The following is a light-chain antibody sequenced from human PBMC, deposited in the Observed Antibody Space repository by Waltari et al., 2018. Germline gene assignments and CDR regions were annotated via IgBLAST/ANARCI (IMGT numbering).Light chain of an antibody. V-gene: IGKV2-28*01. Sequence: DIVMTQSPLSLPVTPGEPASIPCRSSQSLLHSNGYNYFDWYLQKPGESPQPLIYLGSNRASGVPDRFSGSGSGTDFTLKISRVEAEDVGVYYCMQALQIPPTFGGGTKVEIK. J-gene: IGKJ4*01. CDR3: MQALQIPPT. CDR1: QSLLHSNGYNY. CDR2: LGS.